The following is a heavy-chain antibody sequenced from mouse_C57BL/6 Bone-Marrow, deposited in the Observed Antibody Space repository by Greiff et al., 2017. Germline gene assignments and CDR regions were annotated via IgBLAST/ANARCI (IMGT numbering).Heavy chain of an antibody. J-gene: IGHJ3*01. CDR3: TRKCYYYGSSVAY. CDR2: IDPETGGT. Sequence: QVQLQQSGAELVRPGASVTLSCKASGYTFTDYEMHWVKQTPVHGLEWIGAIDPETGGTAYNQKFKGKAILTADKSSSTAYMELRSLTSEDSAVYDCTRKCYYYGSSVAYWGQGTLVTVSA. V-gene: IGHV1-15*01. D-gene: IGHD1-1*01. CDR1: GYTFTDYE.